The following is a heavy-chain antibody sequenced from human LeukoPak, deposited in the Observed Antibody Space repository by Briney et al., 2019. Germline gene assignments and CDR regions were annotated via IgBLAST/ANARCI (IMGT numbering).Heavy chain of an antibody. V-gene: IGHV1-18*01. D-gene: IGHD4-23*01. CDR1: GYTFTSYG. J-gene: IGHJ6*02. Sequence: ASVKVSCKASGYTFTSYGISWVRQAPGQGLEWMGWISAYNGNTNYAQKLQGRVTMTTDTSTSTAYMELRSLRSDDTAVYYCARDNSSSDMEYYYGMDVWGQGTTVTVSS. CDR2: ISAYNGNT. CDR3: ARDNSSSDMEYYYGMDV.